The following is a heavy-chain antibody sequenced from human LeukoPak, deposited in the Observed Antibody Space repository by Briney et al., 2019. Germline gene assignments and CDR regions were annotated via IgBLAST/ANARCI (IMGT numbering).Heavy chain of an antibody. CDR1: GFNFNQYG. CDR3: ARDWDYNFWSNYDH. V-gene: IGHV3-30*02. D-gene: IGHD3-3*01. Sequence: GGSLRLSCVTSGFNFNQYGMRWVRQAPGKGLEWVSYIRYDGSDKHYADSVKGRFTISRDDSKNTLYLQMSSLRAEDTAVYYCARDWDYNFWSNYDHWGQGNLVTVSS. J-gene: IGHJ4*02. CDR2: IRYDGSDK.